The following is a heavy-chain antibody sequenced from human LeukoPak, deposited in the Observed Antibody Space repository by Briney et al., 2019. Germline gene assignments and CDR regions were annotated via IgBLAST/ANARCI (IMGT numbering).Heavy chain of an antibody. D-gene: IGHD3-16*02. CDR3: ARETGYPYYFDY. V-gene: IGHV3-7*01. J-gene: IGHJ4*02. CDR2: IKQDGSEK. CDR1: GFTFSSYW. Sequence: GGSLRLSCAASGFTFSSYWMSWVRQAPGKGLEWVANIKQDGSEKYYVDSVKGRFTISRDNAKNSLYLQMNRLRAEDTAVYYCARETGYPYYFDYWGQGTLVTVCS.